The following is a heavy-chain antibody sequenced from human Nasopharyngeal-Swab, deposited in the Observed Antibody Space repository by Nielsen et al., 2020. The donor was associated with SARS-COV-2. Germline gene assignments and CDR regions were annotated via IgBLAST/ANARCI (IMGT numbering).Heavy chain of an antibody. CDR1: GFTFSSYA. CDR3: AKGNYAYYYYYMDV. D-gene: IGHD4-11*01. CDR2: ISGSGDST. J-gene: IGHJ6*03. V-gene: IGHV3-23*01. Sequence: GGSLRLSCAASGFTFSSYAMSWVRQAPGKGLEWVSAISGSGDSTYYADSVKGRFTISRDNCKNTLYLQMNSLRAEDTAVYYCAKGNYAYYYYYMDVWGKGTTVTVSS.